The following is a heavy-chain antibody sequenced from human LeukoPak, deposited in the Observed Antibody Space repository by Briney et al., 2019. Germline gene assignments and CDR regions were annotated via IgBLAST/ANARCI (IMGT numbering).Heavy chain of an antibody. CDR3: GAAVEALDYYMDV. D-gene: IGHD6-19*01. CDR2: IRSKANSYAT. J-gene: IGHJ6*03. Sequence: GGSLRLSCAASGFTFSGSAMHWVRQASGKGLEWVGRIRSKANSYATAYAASVKGRFTISRGDSKNTAYLQMNSLKTEDTAVYYCGAAVEALDYYMDVWGKGTTVTISS. CDR1: GFTFSGSA. V-gene: IGHV3-73*01.